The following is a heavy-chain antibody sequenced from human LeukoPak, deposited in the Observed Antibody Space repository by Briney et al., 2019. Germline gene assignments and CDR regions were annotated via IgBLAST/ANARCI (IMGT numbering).Heavy chain of an antibody. CDR3: ASGPSGTYHYYMDV. CDR1: GGSISSYY. D-gene: IGHD1-1*01. V-gene: IGHV4-4*07. Sequence: SETLSLTCTVSGGSISSYYWSWIRQPAGKGLEWIGRIYTSGSTNYNPSLKSRVTMSVDTSKNQFSLKLNSVTAADTAVYYCASGPSGTYHYYMDVWGKGTTVTVSS. J-gene: IGHJ6*03. CDR2: IYTSGST.